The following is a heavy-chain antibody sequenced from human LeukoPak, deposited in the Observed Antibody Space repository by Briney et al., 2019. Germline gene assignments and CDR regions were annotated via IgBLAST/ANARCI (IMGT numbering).Heavy chain of an antibody. Sequence: GGSLRLSCVASGFTFSDYYMSWIRQAPGKGLEWVSYIPSTSSYTSYADSVKGRFTISRDNAKNSLYLQMNTLRAEDTAVYYCARDRTKVTTFDYWGQGTLVTVSS. J-gene: IGHJ4*02. CDR2: IPSTSSYT. CDR1: GFTFSDYY. D-gene: IGHD4-17*01. V-gene: IGHV3-11*06. CDR3: ARDRTKVTTFDY.